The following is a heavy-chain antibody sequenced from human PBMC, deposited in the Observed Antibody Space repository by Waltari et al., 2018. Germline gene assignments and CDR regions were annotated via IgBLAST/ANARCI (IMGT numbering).Heavy chain of an antibody. Sequence: QVQLQQWGAGLLKPSETLSLSCDVSGGSLSGFLWTWIRQTPGKGLEWIGDITLSGYTNSNPSLKGRITVSLDTSRRQLSLRLTSMTAADTGLYFCARSVAGVGMEYWGQGTPVTVSS. D-gene: IGHD6-19*01. J-gene: IGHJ4*02. CDR3: ARSVAGVGMEY. CDR1: GGSLSGFL. V-gene: IGHV4-34*02. CDR2: ITLSGYT.